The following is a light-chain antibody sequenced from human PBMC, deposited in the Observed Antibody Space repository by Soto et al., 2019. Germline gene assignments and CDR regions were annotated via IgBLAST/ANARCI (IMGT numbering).Light chain of an antibody. V-gene: IGLV3-21*02. CDR3: QEWDISSDQYL. J-gene: IGLJ1*01. CDR1: NIESKS. Sequence: SYELAQPPSVSVAPGQTARITCGVNNIESKSVHWYQQRPGQAPVLVLYDDGNRPSGIPERLSGSNSGSTATLTISSVEASDEADYFCQEWDISSDQYLFGPGTKATVL. CDR2: DDG.